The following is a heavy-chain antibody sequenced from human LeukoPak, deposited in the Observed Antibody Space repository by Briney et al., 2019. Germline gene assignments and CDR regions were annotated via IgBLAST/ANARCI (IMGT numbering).Heavy chain of an antibody. Sequence: SQTLSLTCTVSGGSISSGGYYWSWIRQHPGKGLEWIGYIYYSGSTYYNPSLKSRVTISVDRSKNQFSLKLSSVTAADTAVYYCARAVPDSSSWYAGDWGQGTLVTVSS. J-gene: IGHJ4*02. CDR2: IYYSGST. CDR1: GGSISSGGYY. V-gene: IGHV4-31*03. D-gene: IGHD6-13*01. CDR3: ARAVPDSSSWYAGD.